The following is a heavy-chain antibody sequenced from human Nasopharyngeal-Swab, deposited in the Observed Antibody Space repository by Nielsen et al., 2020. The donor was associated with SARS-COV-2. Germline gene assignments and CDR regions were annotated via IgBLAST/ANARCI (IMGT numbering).Heavy chain of an antibody. CDR3: ARDRNGFIYYYYGMDV. CDR2: IKQDGSEK. J-gene: IGHJ6*02. Sequence: GESLKISCAASEFIFSSDSMNWVRQAPGKGLEWVANIKQDGSEKYYVDSVKGRFTISRDNAKNSLYLQMNSLRAEDTAVYYCARDRNGFIYYYYGMDVWGQGTTVTVSS. CDR1: EFIFSSDS. V-gene: IGHV3-7*01. D-gene: IGHD3-3*01.